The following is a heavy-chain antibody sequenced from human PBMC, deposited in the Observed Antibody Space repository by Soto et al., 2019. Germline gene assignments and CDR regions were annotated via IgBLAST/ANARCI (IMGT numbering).Heavy chain of an antibody. CDR2: TSYDGSKK. V-gene: IGHV3-30*18. CDR3: AKWGLSGHGMDV. D-gene: IGHD7-27*01. Sequence: QVQLVESGGGVVQPGRSLRLSCAASGYIFSNYGMHWVRQAPGKGLEGVAVTSYDGSKKYYADSVKGRLTISKDNSKNTVYLQMNSLRIEDTAVYYCAKWGLSGHGMDVWGQGTTVTVSS. CDR1: GYIFSNYG. J-gene: IGHJ6*02.